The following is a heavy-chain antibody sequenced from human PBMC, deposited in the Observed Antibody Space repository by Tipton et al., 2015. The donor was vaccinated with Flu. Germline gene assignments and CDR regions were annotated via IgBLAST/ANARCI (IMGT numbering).Heavy chain of an antibody. J-gene: IGHJ4*02. Sequence: TLSLTCTVSGGSISSYYWSWIRQPPGKGLEWIGYIYYSGSTNYNPSLKSRVTISVDTSKNQFSLKLSSVTAADTAVYYCARVTRRLHFDYWDQGTLVTVSS. CDR2: IYYSGST. V-gene: IGHV4-59*01. CDR1: GGSISSYY. CDR3: ARVTRRLHFDY. D-gene: IGHD5-24*01.